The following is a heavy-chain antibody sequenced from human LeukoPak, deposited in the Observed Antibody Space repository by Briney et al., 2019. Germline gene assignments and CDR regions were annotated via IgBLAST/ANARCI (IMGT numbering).Heavy chain of an antibody. CDR3: VKTMVVFGGLIRTDAFDI. D-gene: IGHD3-10*01. V-gene: IGHV3-64D*06. Sequence: GGSLRLSCSASGFSFNNYAVHWVRQAPGKGLEYVSGINSDGGSSHYADSAKGRFTISRDNSKNALYLQLSSLRLEDTALYYCVKTMVVFGGLIRTDAFDIWGQGTMVTVSS. J-gene: IGHJ3*02. CDR2: INSDGGSS. CDR1: GFSFNNYA.